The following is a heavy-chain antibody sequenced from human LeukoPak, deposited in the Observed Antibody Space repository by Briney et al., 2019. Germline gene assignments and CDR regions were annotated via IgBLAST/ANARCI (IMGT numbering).Heavy chain of an antibody. Sequence: KSSETLSLTCTVSGGSISSYYWSWIRQPPGKGLEWIGYIYYSGSTNYNPSLKSRVTISVDTSKNQFSLKLSSVTAADTAVYYCAREEFLHEIDSSGYFVYWGQGTLVTVSS. CDR2: IYYSGST. J-gene: IGHJ4*02. CDR1: GGSISSYY. CDR3: AREEFLHEIDSSGYFVY. D-gene: IGHD3-22*01. V-gene: IGHV4-59*01.